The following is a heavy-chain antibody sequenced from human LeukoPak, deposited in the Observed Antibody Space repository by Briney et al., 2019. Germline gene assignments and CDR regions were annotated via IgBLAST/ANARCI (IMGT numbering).Heavy chain of an antibody. J-gene: IGHJ3*02. D-gene: IGHD1-26*01. CDR2: IVVGRGNT. CDR1: AFTFTRSA. V-gene: IGHV1-58*01. Sequence: SVNVSCKSSAFTFTRSAVQWVRQARGQRLEWIGWIVVGRGNTNYAQEFQERVTISRDMSTGTAYMELGSLRSEDTAVYYCAATSVGPTINDAFDIWGQGTMVTVSS. CDR3: AATSVGPTINDAFDI.